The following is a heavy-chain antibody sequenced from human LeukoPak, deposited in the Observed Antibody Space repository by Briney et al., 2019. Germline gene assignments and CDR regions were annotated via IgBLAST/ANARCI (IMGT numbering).Heavy chain of an antibody. D-gene: IGHD3-10*01. CDR3: AKNARSYGKRDYFDY. Sequence: GGSLRLSCAASGFTFSNYGMHWVRQAPGKGLEWGAVIPYEGTNKYYADSVKGRFTISRDNSKYTLYLQMNSLTAEDTAVYYCAKNARSYGKRDYFDYWGQGTLVTVSS. CDR2: IPYEGTNK. V-gene: IGHV3-30*18. J-gene: IGHJ4*02. CDR1: GFTFSNYG.